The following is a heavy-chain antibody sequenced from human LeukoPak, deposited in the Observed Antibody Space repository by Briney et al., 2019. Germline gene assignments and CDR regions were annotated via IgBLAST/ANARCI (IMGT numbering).Heavy chain of an antibody. V-gene: IGHV1-2*02. D-gene: IGHD5-24*01. CDR3: ARDGDGYNLD. J-gene: IGHJ4*02. Sequence: GASVKVSCKASGYTFTGYYLHWVRQAPGQGLEWMGWMNPNTGRTLYVQNFQGRVTMTRDTSIHTAYMELSRLRSDDTAVYYCARDGDGYNLDWGQGTLVTVSS. CDR1: GYTFTGYY. CDR2: MNPNTGRT.